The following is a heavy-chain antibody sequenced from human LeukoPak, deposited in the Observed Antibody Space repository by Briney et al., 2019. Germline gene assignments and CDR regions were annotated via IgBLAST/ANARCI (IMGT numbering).Heavy chain of an antibody. J-gene: IGHJ4*02. CDR3: AKDRGSGYCSSTSCYPPPDY. CDR2: ISGSGGST. V-gene: IGHV3-23*01. CDR1: GFTFSSYS. D-gene: IGHD2-2*03. Sequence: GGSLRLSCAASGFTFSSYSMNWVRQAPGKGLEWVSAISGSGGSTYYADSVKGRFTISRDNSKNTLYLQMNSLRAEDTAVYYCAKDRGSGYCSSTSCYPPPDYWGQGTLVTVSS.